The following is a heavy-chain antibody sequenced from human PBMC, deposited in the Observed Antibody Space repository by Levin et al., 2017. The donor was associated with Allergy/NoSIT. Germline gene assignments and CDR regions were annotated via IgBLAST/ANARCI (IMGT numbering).Heavy chain of an antibody. Sequence: ASETLSLTCAVYGGSFSGYYWSWIRQPPGKGLEWIGEINHSGSTNYNPSLKSRVTISVDTSKNQFSLKLSSVTAADTAVYYCAREKDFDYWGQGTLVTVSS. V-gene: IGHV4-34*01. CDR2: INHSGST. CDR3: AREKDFDY. CDR1: GGSFSGYY. J-gene: IGHJ4*02.